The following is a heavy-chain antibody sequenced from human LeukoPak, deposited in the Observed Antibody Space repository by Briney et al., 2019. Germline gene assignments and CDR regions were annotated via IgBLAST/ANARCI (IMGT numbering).Heavy chain of an antibody. CDR2: ISYSGST. CDR1: GASVSDYS. Sequence: PSETLSLTCTVSGASVSDYSLTWIRQPPGKGLEWIGNISYSGSTTYNPSLKSRVTISVDTSNTQFSLQLNSVTAADTPVYYCAGTIHYSRIATYFDYWGQGTLVTVSS. D-gene: IGHD1-1*01. J-gene: IGHJ4*02. CDR3: AGTIHYSRIATYFDY. V-gene: IGHV4-59*02.